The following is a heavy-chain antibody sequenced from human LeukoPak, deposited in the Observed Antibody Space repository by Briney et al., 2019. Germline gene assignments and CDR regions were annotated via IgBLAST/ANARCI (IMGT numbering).Heavy chain of an antibody. CDR3: ARLSPPGYSSNWAWFDP. CDR2: IYYSGST. Sequence: SETLSLTCTVSGGSIISYYWSWIRQPPGKGLEWIGYIYYSGSTNYNPSLKSRVTISVDTSKNQFSLKLSSVTAADTAVYYCARLSPPGYSSNWAWFDPWGQGTLVTVSS. J-gene: IGHJ5*02. D-gene: IGHD6-13*01. V-gene: IGHV4-59*08. CDR1: GGSIISYY.